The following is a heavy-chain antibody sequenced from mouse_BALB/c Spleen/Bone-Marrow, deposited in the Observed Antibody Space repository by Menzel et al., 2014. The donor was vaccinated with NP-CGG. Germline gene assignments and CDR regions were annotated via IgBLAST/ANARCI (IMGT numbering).Heavy chain of an antibody. J-gene: IGHJ1*01. CDR3: AREIINDYHWYFDV. CDR2: IRNKANGYTT. D-gene: IGHD2-4*01. Sequence: VQLQQPGGGLVQPGGSLRLSCATSGFTFTDYYMSWARQPPGKALEWLGFIRNKANGYTTEYSASVKGRFTISRDNSQSILYLQMNTLRAEDSATYYCAREIINDYHWYFDVWGAGTTVTVSS. CDR1: GFTFTDYY. V-gene: IGHV7-3*02.